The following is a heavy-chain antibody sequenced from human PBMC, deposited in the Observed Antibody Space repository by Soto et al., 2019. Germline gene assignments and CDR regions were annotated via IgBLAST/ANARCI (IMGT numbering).Heavy chain of an antibody. CDR1: GGTFSGYV. CDR2: IVPILGIP. V-gene: IGHV1-69*01. Sequence: QVQLVQSGAEVQKPGSSVKVSCRASGGTFSGYVITWVRQAPGHGLEWMGEIVPILGIPSYAQKFQGRVTIKADESTRTVYVELSNLRSEDSAVYYCARGGFYEILTGSYPIDAFHLWGQGTMVTVSS. D-gene: IGHD3-9*01. CDR3: ARGGFYEILTGSYPIDAFHL. J-gene: IGHJ3*01.